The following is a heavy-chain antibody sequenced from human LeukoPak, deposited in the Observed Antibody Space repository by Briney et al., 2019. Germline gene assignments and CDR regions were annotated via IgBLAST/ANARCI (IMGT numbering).Heavy chain of an antibody. V-gene: IGHV4-39*01. J-gene: IGHJ4*02. CDR3: AKESSSGYYYPFDY. Sequence: PSETLSLTCTVSGGSISSSSYYWVWIRQPPGKGLEWIGSIYYSGSTCYNPSLKSRVTISVDTSKNPFSLKLSSVTAADTAVYYCAKESSSGYYYPFDYWGQGTLVTVSS. D-gene: IGHD3-22*01. CDR2: IYYSGST. CDR1: GGSISSSSYY.